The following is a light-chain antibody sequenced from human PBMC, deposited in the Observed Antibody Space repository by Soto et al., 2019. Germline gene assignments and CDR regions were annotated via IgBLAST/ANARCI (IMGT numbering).Light chain of an antibody. V-gene: IGLV2-14*01. CDR1: SSDVGGYNY. CDR3: SSYTSSSTLKGDV. J-gene: IGLJ1*01. CDR2: DVS. Sequence: QSALTQPASVSGSPGQSITISCTGTSSDVGGYNYVSWYQQHPGKAPKLMIYDVSNRPSGVSNRFSGSKSGNTASLTISGLQAEDEADYYCSSYTSSSTLKGDVFGTGTKLTVL.